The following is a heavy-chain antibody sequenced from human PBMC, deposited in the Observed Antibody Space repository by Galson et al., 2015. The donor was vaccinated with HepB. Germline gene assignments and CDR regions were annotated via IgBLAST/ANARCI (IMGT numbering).Heavy chain of an antibody. Sequence: SVKVSCKASGYTFTSYYMHWVRQAPGQGLEWMGIINPSGGSTSYAQKFQGRVTMTRDTSTSTVCMELSSLGSEDTAVYYCARDTQWELGTRWYYFDYWGQGTLVTVSS. D-gene: IGHD1-26*01. CDR3: ARDTQWELGTRWYYFDY. CDR1: GYTFTSYY. CDR2: INPSGGST. J-gene: IGHJ4*02. V-gene: IGHV1-46*01.